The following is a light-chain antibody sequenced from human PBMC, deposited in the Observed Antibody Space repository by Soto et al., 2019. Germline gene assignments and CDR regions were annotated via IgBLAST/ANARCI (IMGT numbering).Light chain of an antibody. V-gene: IGKV3-11*01. J-gene: IGKJ2*01. CDR3: LQRDTWPRT. CDR2: DAS. CDR1: QSVGTQ. Sequence: EVALTQSPGTLYLSPGERATLSCRASQSVGTQLAWYQQRRGQAPRLLIYDASNRATGIPARFSGSGSGTDFTLAIDSLESEDYAIYYCLQRDTWPRTLGQGTKLEIK.